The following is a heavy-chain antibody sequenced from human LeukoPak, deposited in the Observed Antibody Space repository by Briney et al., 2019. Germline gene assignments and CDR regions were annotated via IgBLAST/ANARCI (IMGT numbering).Heavy chain of an antibody. V-gene: IGHV1-69*05. D-gene: IGHD3-22*01. J-gene: IGHJ3*01. CDR2: VAPMSGTA. CDR1: GGTFTGYG. CDR3: ARDFYYDTSGGGLT. Sequence: SVKVSCKASGGTFTGYGINWVRQAPGQGLEWMGRVAPMSGTANYAQKFQGRVTITTDESTSTAYMELTNLRSGDTAVYYCARDFYYDTSGGGLTWGQGTMVTVSS.